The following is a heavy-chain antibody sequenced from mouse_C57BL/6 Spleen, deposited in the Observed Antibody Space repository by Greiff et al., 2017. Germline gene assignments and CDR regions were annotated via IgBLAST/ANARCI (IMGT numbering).Heavy chain of an antibody. J-gene: IGHJ2*01. CDR2: IDPSDSET. D-gene: IGHD1-1*01. CDR3: ARGGNYGRGLDY. V-gene: IGHV1-52*01. CDR1: GYTFTSYW. Sequence: VQLHQPGAELVRPGSSVKLSCKASGYTFTSYWMHWVKQRPIQGLEWIGNIDPSDSETHYNQKFKDKATLTVDKSSSTAYMQRSSLTSEDSAVYYCARGGNYGRGLDYWGQGTTLTVSS.